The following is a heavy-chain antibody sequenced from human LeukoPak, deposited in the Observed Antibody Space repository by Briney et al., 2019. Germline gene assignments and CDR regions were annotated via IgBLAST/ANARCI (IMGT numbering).Heavy chain of an antibody. CDR2: IYPGDSHT. J-gene: IGHJ5*01. Sequence: GDSLQISCKGSGYSFTSYWLGWVRQMPGKGLEWMGIIYPGDSHTRYSPSFQGQVTISADKSIPTAYLQWNSLKASDTAMYYCARHYDSSGYSWFDSWGQGTLVTVSS. CDR3: ARHYDSSGYSWFDS. V-gene: IGHV5-51*01. D-gene: IGHD3-22*01. CDR1: GYSFTSYW.